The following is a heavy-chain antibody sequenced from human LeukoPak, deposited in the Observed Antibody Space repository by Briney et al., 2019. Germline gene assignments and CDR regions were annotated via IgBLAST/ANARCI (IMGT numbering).Heavy chain of an antibody. J-gene: IGHJ4*02. CDR2: IYPGDSDT. D-gene: IGHD3-9*01. V-gene: IGHV5-51*01. CDR1: GYSFTNSW. Sequence: GESLKITCKGSGYSFTNSWIAWVRQMPGKGLEWMGIIYPGDSDTRYSPSFQGQVTISGDKSISTAYLQWSSLKASDTAMYYCAGQSVRYFDWLFPPDYWGQGTLVTVSS. CDR3: AGQSVRYFDWLFPPDY.